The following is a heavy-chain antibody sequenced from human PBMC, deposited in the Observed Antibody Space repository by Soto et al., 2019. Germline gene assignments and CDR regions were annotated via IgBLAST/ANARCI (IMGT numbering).Heavy chain of an antibody. J-gene: IGHJ4*02. Sequence: ESVGGVVQPGRSLRLSCAASGFTFSSYAMHWVRQAPGKGLEWVAVISYDGSNKYYADSVKGRFTISRDNSKNTLYLQMNSLRAEDTAVYYCARDAGGDIVVVPAAPSGYWGQGTLVTVSS. CDR1: GFTFSSYA. V-gene: IGHV3-30-3*01. CDR3: ARDAGGDIVVVPAAPSGY. CDR2: ISYDGSNK. D-gene: IGHD2-2*01.